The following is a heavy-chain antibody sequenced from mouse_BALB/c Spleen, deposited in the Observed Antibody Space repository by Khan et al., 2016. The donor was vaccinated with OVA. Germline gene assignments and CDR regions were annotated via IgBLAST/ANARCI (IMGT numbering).Heavy chain of an antibody. Sequence: EVQLVESGGGLVQSGGSRKLSCAASGFTFTSYGMHWIRQAPETGLAWVAYISSDSNTIYYADTVKGRFTISRDNPKNTLFLQMTSLRSGDTAMYFCATSYFYGYYFDYWGQGTTLTVSS. J-gene: IGHJ2*01. CDR3: ATSYFYGYYFDY. CDR1: GFTFTSYG. CDR2: ISSDSNTI. D-gene: IGHD1-1*01. V-gene: IGHV5-17*02.